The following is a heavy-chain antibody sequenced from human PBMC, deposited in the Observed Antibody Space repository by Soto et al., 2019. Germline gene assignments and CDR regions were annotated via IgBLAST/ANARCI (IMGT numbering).Heavy chain of an antibody. CDR3: AQILFGRSVAGGYFYMDV. V-gene: IGHV3-33*03. Sequence: GGSLRLSCAASGFTFSSYGMHWVRQAPGKGLEWVAVIWYDGSNKYYADSVKGRFTISEDTSKSQVVLTMTNVDPVDTATYYCAQILFGRSVAGGYFYMDVWGKGTTVTVSS. CDR2: IWYDGSNK. J-gene: IGHJ6*03. CDR1: GFTFSSYG. D-gene: IGHD6-19*01.